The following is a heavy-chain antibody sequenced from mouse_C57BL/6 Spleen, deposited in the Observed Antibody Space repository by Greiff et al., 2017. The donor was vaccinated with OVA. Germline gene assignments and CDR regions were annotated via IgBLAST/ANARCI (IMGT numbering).Heavy chain of an antibody. D-gene: IGHD1-1*01. CDR1: GYSITSGYY. CDR2: ISYDGSN. Sequence: ESGPGLVKPSQSLSLTCSVTGYSITSGYYWNWIRQFPGNKLEWMGYISYDGSNNYNPSLKNRISITRDTSKNQFFLKLNSVTTEDTATYYGARERITTVVARSGDYWGQGTSVTVSS. J-gene: IGHJ4*01. CDR3: ARERITTVVARSGDY. V-gene: IGHV3-6*01.